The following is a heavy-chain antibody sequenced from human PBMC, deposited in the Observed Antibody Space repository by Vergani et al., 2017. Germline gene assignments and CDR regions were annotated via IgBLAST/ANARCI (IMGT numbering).Heavy chain of an antibody. V-gene: IGHV4-59*01. J-gene: IGHJ3*02. Sequence: QVQLQESGPGLVKPSETLSLTCTVSGGSISSYYWSWIRQPPGKGLEWIGYIYYSGSTNYNPSLKSPVTISVDTAKNQFSLKLSSVTAADTAVYYCASANWGRRDAFDIWGQGTMVTVSS. CDR2: IYYSGST. CDR3: ASANWGRRDAFDI. D-gene: IGHD7-27*01. CDR1: GGSISSYY.